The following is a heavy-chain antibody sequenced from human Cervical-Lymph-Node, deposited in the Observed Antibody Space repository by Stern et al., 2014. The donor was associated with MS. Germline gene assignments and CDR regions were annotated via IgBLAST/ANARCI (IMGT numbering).Heavy chain of an antibody. CDR2: IIRPVGTA. V-gene: IGHV1-69*06. CDR1: GG. CDR3: ARGTGDNWFDP. D-gene: IGHD3-10*01. J-gene: IGHJ5*02. Sequence: QVQLVQSGADVKKPGSAVRVSCKASGGVSWPRQAPGQGLEYMGGIIRPVGTAHYAERFQGRLTITADTSRNTTYMELRSLRSDDTAVYYCARGTGDNWFDPWGQGTLVSVSS.